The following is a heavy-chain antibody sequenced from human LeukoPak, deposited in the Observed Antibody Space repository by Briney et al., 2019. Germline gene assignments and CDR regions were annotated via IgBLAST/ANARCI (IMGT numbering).Heavy chain of an antibody. CDR1: GYSFTSYW. Sequence: GESLKISCKGSGYSFTSYWIGWVRQMPGKGLEWMGIIYPGDSDTRYSPSFQGRVTISADKSISTAYLQWSSLKASDTAMYYCARGLDDFWSGYYPGSWFDPWGQGTLVTVSS. CDR2: IYPGDSDT. D-gene: IGHD3-3*01. CDR3: ARGLDDFWSGYYPGSWFDP. J-gene: IGHJ5*02. V-gene: IGHV5-51*01.